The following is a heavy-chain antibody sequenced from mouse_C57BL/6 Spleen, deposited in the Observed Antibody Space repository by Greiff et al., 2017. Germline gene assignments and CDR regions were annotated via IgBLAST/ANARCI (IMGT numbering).Heavy chain of an antibody. J-gene: IGHJ3*01. D-gene: IGHD1-1*01. CDR3: ARGGDDGSYEFDY. CDR2: FNPCTGDT. V-gene: IGHV1-7*01. CDR1: GYTFTTYS. Sequence: QVQLQQSGAELVKPGASVKLSCKASGYTFTTYSIHWLKQKPGQGLELIGYFNPCTGDTKYNQKFKGKATLTVDKSSSTAYMQLSSLTYEDSAVYYCARGGDDGSYEFDYWGQGTTVTVSA.